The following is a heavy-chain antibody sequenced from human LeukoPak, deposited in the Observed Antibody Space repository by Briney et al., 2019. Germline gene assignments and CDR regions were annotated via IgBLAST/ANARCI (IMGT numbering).Heavy chain of an antibody. D-gene: IGHD2-2*01. CDR3: ARGYCSSTSCSHYYYCGMDV. J-gene: IGHJ6*02. V-gene: IGHV1-18*01. CDR1: GYTFTSYG. CDR2: ISAYNGNT. Sequence: ASVKVSCKASGYTFTSYGISWVRQAPGQGLEWMGWISAYNGNTNYAQKLQGRVTMTTDTSTSTAYMELRSLRSDDTAVYYCARGYCSSTSCSHYYYCGMDVWGQGTTVTVSS.